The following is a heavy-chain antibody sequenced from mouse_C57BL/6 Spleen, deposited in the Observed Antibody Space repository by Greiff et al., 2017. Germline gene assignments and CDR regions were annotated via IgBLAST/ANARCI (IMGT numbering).Heavy chain of an antibody. J-gene: IGHJ3*01. D-gene: IGHD1-1*01. V-gene: IGHV5-17*01. CDR3: ARDYYGRSPAD. CDR1: GFTFSDYG. CDR2: ISSGSSTI. Sequence: EVKLVESGGGLVKPGGSLKLSCAASGFTFSDYGMHWVRQAPAKGLEWVAYISSGSSTIYYADAVKGRFTISRDNAKNTLFMKMTSLRSEDTAMYYCARDYYGRSPADWGQGTLVTVSA.